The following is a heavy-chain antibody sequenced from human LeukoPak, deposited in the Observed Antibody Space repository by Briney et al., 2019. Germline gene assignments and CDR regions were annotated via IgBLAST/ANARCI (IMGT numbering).Heavy chain of an antibody. CDR2: IYYSGST. Sequence: KPSETLSLTCTVSGGSISSYYWRWIRQPPGKGLEWIGYIYYSGSTNYNPSLKSRVTISVDTSKNQFSLKLSSVTAADTAVYYCARCRSSGWYDAFDIWGQGTMVTVSS. CDR3: ARCRSSGWYDAFDI. CDR1: GGSISSYY. J-gene: IGHJ3*02. D-gene: IGHD6-19*01. V-gene: IGHV4-59*01.